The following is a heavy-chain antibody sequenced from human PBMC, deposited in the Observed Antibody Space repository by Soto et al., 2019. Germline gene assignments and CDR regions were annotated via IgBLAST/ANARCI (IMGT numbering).Heavy chain of an antibody. CDR1: NGSVSSGNYF. D-gene: IGHD2-15*01. Sequence: SETLSLTCTVSNGSVSSGNYFWSWIRQPPGKGLEWIGNMYYSGGTNNNPSLKSRVTISIDASKNHFSLKLTSVTAADTAVYYCARDRPLHPSYHYYGMDVWGQGTTVTVSS. CDR3: ARDRPLHPSYHYYGMDV. CDR2: MYYSGGT. J-gene: IGHJ6*01. V-gene: IGHV4-61*03.